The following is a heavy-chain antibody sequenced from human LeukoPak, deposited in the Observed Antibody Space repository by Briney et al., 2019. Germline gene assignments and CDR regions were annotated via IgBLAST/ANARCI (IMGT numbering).Heavy chain of an antibody. D-gene: IGHD1-1*01. CDR1: GGTFSSYA. Sequence: SVKVSCKASGGTFSSYAISWVRQAPGQGLEWMGGIIPIFGTANYAQKFLGRVTITADESTSTAYMELSSLRSEDTAVYYCARGGAATGRIDYWGQGTLVTVSS. V-gene: IGHV1-69*13. J-gene: IGHJ4*02. CDR2: IIPIFGTA. CDR3: ARGGAATGRIDY.